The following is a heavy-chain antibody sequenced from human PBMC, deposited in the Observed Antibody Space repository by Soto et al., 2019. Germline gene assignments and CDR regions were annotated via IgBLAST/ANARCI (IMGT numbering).Heavy chain of an antibody. CDR2: IYYSGST. CDR3: ARANLDYDILTGYYDRGDDAFDI. CDR1: GGSVSSGSYY. D-gene: IGHD3-9*01. V-gene: IGHV4-61*01. J-gene: IGHJ3*02. Sequence: SETLSLTCTVSGGSVSSGSYYWSWIRQPPGKGLEWIGYIYYSGSTNYNPSLKSRVTISVDTSKNQFSLKLSSVTAADTVVYYCARANLDYDILTGYYDRGDDAFDIWGQGTMVTVSS.